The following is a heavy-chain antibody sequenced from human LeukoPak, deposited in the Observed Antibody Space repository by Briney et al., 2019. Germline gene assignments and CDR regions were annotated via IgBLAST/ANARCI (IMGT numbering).Heavy chain of an antibody. D-gene: IGHD3-9*01. CDR2: IYSGGST. CDR1: GFTVSSNY. CDR3: ARHDIQYNWFDP. Sequence: PGESLRLSCAASGFTVSSNYMSWVRQAPGKGLEWVSVIYSGGSTYYADSVKGRFTISRDNSKNTLYLQMNSLRAEDTAVYYCARHDIQYNWFDPWGQGTLVTVSS. J-gene: IGHJ5*02. V-gene: IGHV3-53*01.